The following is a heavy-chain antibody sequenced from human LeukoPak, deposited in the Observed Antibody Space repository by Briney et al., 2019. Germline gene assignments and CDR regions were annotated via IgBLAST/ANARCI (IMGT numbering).Heavy chain of an antibody. CDR1: GFNFANHA. D-gene: IGHD2-21*02. CDR2: ISGGGDIT. J-gene: IGHJ4*02. CDR3: VREDTPATANY. Sequence: GGSLRLSCAASGFNFANHAMSWVRQTPGKGLEWVSAISGGGDITYYADSVKGRFTISRDNSKDTLFLQMHSLGPGDTAVYYCVREDTPATANYWGQGTLVTISS. V-gene: IGHV3-23*01.